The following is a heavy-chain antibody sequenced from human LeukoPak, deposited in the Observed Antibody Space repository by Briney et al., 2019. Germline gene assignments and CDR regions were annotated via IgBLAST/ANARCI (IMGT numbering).Heavy chain of an antibody. V-gene: IGHV1-69*13. J-gene: IGHJ5*02. CDR2: IIPIFGTA. D-gene: IGHD6-19*01. CDR3: ARNSGWYSWFDP. Sequence: SVKVSCKASGGTFSSYAISWVRQAPGQGLEWMGGIIPIFGTANYAQKFQGRVTITADESTSTAYMELSSLRSEDTAVYYCARNSGWYSWFDPWGQGTLVTVSS. CDR1: GGTFSSYA.